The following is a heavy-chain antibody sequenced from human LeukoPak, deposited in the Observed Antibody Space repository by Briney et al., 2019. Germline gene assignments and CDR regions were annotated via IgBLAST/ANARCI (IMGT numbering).Heavy chain of an antibody. J-gene: IGHJ4*02. CDR3: AKGHTDSPEGRITIFGVVIRPSHH. D-gene: IGHD3-3*01. V-gene: IGHV3-11*01. CDR2: ISSSGTTI. CDR1: GFTFSDYY. Sequence: GGSLRLSCAASGFTFSDYYMSWIRQAPGKGLEWVSYISSSGTTIYYADSVKGRFTISRDNSKNTLYLQMNSLRAEDTAVYYCAKGHTDSPEGRITIFGVVIRPSHHWGQGTLVTVSS.